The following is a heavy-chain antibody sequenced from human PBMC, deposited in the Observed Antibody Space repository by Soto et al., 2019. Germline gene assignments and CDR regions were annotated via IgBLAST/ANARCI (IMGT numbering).Heavy chain of an antibody. CDR1: GFTFSSYW. V-gene: IGHV3-7*05. D-gene: IGHD6-6*01. CDR3: AISQRSSSSASGY. Sequence: GGSLRLSCAASGFTFSSYWMSWVRQIPGKGLEWVANIKEDGSEKYYVDSVKGRFTISRDNAKNSLYLQMNSLRAEDTAVYYCAISQRSSSSASGYWGQGTLVTVSS. J-gene: IGHJ4*02. CDR2: IKEDGSEK.